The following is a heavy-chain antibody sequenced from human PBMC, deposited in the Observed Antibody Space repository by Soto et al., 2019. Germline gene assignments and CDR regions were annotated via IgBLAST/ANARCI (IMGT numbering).Heavy chain of an antibody. CDR3: TRYLLFSNGPGYYYGMDV. V-gene: IGHV3-73*01. J-gene: IGHJ6*02. Sequence: PGGSLRLSCAASGFTFSGSAMHWVRQASGKGLEWVGRIRSKANSYATAYAASVKGRFTISRDDSKNTAYLQMNSLKTEDTAVYYCTRYLLFSNGPGYYYGMDVWGQGTTVTVSS. D-gene: IGHD2-15*01. CDR1: GFTFSGSA. CDR2: IRSKANSYAT.